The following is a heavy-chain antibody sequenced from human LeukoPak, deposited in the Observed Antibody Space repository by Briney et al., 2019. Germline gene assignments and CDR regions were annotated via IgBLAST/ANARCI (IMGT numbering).Heavy chain of an antibody. CDR1: GFTFSRYA. CDR3: AKDLLRIYWRTFDS. Sequence: GESLKISCAAPGFTFSRYAMHWVRQAPGKGLEWVAVISYDGSNKYYADSVKGRFTISRDNSKNTLYLQMTNLRAEDTAVYFCAKDLLRIYWRTFDSWGQGALVIVSS. CDR2: ISYDGSNK. V-gene: IGHV3-30*14. D-gene: IGHD3-10*01. J-gene: IGHJ5*01.